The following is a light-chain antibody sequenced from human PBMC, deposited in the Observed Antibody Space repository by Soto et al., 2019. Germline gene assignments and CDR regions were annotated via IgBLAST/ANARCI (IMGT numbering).Light chain of an antibody. CDR2: DTS. CDR1: QSVNNY. J-gene: IGKJ3*01. Sequence: ETVLTQSPATLSLSPGERATLSCRASQSVNNYLAWYQQKPGQAPRLLIYDTSNRATGIPARFSGSGSGTDFTLPISSLEPEDFAVYYCQQRGNWPPFTFGPGTRVDIK. V-gene: IGKV3-11*01. CDR3: QQRGNWPPFT.